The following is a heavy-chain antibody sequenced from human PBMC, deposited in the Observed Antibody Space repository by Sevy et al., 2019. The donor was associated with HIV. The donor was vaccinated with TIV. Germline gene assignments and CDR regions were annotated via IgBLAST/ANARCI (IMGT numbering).Heavy chain of an antibody. CDR3: AHETFGRFES. D-gene: IGHD3-16*01. CDR1: GFTFSANW. V-gene: IGHV3-7*01. J-gene: IGHJ4*02. Sequence: GSLRLSCAASGFTFSANWMNWVRQAPGKGLEWVANIKADGSDKHYVDSVEGLFTISRDNAKNLLFLQMNSLRVEDTAVYYCAHETFGRFESWGQGTLVTVSS. CDR2: IKADGSDK.